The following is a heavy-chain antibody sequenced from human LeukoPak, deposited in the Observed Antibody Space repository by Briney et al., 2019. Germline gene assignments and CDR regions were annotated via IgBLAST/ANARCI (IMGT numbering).Heavy chain of an antibody. CDR3: AKAAAGWSLDV. D-gene: IGHD2-8*01. CDR1: GFTFSIYG. J-gene: IGHJ6*02. Sequence: GRSLRLSCAAAGFTFSIYGMYWVRQAPGKGLEWVALVSSDGSNKYYPDSVKGRFTISRDNPKNTLYLQMNSLRAEDTAVYYCAKAAAGWSLDVWGQGTSVTVSS. CDR2: VSSDGSNK. V-gene: IGHV3-30*18.